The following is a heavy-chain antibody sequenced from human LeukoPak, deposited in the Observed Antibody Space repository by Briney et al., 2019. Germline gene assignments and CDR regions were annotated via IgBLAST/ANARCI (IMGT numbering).Heavy chain of an antibody. CDR1: GFTFSSYG. D-gene: IGHD2/OR15-2a*01. CDR2: LSSSGATT. V-gene: IGHV3-23*01. J-gene: IGHJ4*02. Sequence: GGTQRLSCVASGFTFSSYGMTWVRQAPGKGLEWVSALSSSGATTYYADSVKGRFTISRDNSKNTLYLQMNSLRAEDTAVYYCAGRGPDFWGQGTLVTVSS. CDR3: AGRGPDF.